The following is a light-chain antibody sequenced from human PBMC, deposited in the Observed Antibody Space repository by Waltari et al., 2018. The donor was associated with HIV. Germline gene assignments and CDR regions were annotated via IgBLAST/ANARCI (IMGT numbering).Light chain of an antibody. CDR3: LLSFAGARPVV. J-gene: IGLJ2*01. Sequence: QAVVTQEPSLTVSPGGTVTLTCGSSTGPVTSGHHPYWFQQKSGQAPRTLIYDTFNKHSGTPARFSGSLHGGKAALTLSGAQPEDEAEYFCLLSFAGARPVVFGGGTNLTVL. CDR1: TGPVTSGHH. CDR2: DTF. V-gene: IGLV7-46*01.